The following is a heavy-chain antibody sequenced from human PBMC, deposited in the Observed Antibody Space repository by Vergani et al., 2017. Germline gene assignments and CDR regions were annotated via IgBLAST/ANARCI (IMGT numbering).Heavy chain of an antibody. V-gene: IGHV3-30*02. J-gene: IGHJ1*01. CDR2: IRYDGTKR. Sequence: QVQLVESGGGVVQPGGSLRLSCAASGFTFSYYGMHWVRQAPGKGLEWVAFIRYDGTKRFYGDSVKGRFTISRDNSQTTVFLQMNSLRADDSAVYYCTKAGQYDSDNFHDSWGQGALVTVAS. D-gene: IGHD3-22*01. CDR1: GFTFSYYG. CDR3: TKAGQYDSDNFHDS.